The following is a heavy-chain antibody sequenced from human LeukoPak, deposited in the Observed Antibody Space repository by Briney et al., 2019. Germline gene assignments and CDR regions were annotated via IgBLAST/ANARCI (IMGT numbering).Heavy chain of an antibody. D-gene: IGHD3-10*01. CDR3: ARGQGITMVRGVTKSDNWFDP. J-gene: IGHJ5*02. Sequence: SETLSLTCAVYGGSFSGYCWSWIRQPPGKGLEWIGEINHSGSTNYNPSLKSRVTISVDTSKNQFSLKLSSVTAADTAVYYCARGQGITMVRGVTKSDNWFDPWGQGTLVTVSS. CDR1: GGSFSGYC. CDR2: INHSGST. V-gene: IGHV4-34*01.